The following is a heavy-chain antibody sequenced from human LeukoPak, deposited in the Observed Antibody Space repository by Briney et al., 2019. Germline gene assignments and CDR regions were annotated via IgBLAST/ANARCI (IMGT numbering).Heavy chain of an antibody. D-gene: IGHD3-3*01. Sequence: EGSLRLSCAASGFTFSSYAMSWVRQAPGKGLEWVSAISGSGGSTYYADSVKGRFTISRDNSKNTLYLQMNSLRAEDTAVYYCAKDGFLSGYYSGFDYWGQGTLVTVSS. J-gene: IGHJ4*02. CDR2: ISGSGGST. CDR3: AKDGFLSGYYSGFDY. CDR1: GFTFSSYA. V-gene: IGHV3-23*01.